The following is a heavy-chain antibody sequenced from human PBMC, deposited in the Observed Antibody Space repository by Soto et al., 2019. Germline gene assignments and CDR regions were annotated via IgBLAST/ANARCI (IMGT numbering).Heavy chain of an antibody. J-gene: IGHJ4*02. CDR3: ARKNGWYPFDS. Sequence: QVQLQQWGAGLLKPSETLSLTCAVYGGSFSGYYWSWIRQPPGKGLEWIGEINHSGSTNYNPSLKSRVTISVDTAKNQFSLKLSSVTAADTAVYYCARKNGWYPFDSWGQGTLVTVSS. D-gene: IGHD2-15*01. CDR1: GGSFSGYY. CDR2: INHSGST. V-gene: IGHV4-34*01.